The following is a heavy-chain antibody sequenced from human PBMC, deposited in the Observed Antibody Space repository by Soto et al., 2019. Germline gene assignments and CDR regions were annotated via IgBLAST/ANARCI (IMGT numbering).Heavy chain of an antibody. CDR3: ARLDCTSTSCSGTHFEF. V-gene: IGHV4-59*08. D-gene: IGHD2-2*01. J-gene: IGHJ4*02. CDR2: IHYSGST. Sequence: SETLSLTCTVSGGSISGHYWSWIRQPPGKGLEWIGYIHYSGSTNYNPSLKSRVTIFLDMSKNQFSLHLTSVTAVDTAVYYCARLDCTSTSCSGTHFEFWGQGTLVTVSS. CDR1: GGSISGHY.